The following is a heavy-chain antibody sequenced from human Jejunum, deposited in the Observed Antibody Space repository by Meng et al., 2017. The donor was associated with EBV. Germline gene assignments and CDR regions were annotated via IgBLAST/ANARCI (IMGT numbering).Heavy chain of an antibody. J-gene: IGHJ4*02. CDR1: DGSFSGYY. D-gene: IGHD1-14*01. Sequence: QWVSGLLKPSETLSLLCAVYDGSFSGYYWSWIRQPPGKGLEWIGESGDNEGTKYNPSLKSRVTVSLDTSKNQFSLRLSSVTAADTALYYCARGPDHSKQGYWGQGTLVTVSS. CDR2: SGDNEGT. V-gene: IGHV4-34*01. CDR3: ARGPDHSKQGY.